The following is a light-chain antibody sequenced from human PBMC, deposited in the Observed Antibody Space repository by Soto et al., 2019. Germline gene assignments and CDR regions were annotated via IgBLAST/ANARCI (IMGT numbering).Light chain of an antibody. J-gene: IGKJ5*01. CDR3: QQYYGSPQDN. CDR1: QSAGNF. Sequence: TQSPSTLSVSPWEAASRSCMASQSAGNFLAWYQQKPGQAPRLIIYGASSRATGIPDRFSGSGSGTDFTLTISRLQPADFAVYYCQQYYGSPQDNFGHGTRREIK. CDR2: GAS. V-gene: IGKV3-20*01.